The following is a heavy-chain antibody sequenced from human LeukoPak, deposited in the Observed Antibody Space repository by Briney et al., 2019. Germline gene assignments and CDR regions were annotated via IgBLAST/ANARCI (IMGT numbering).Heavy chain of an antibody. D-gene: IGHD3-22*01. CDR1: GGSISGYY. CDR3: ARHESSWYLYNRFDP. V-gene: IGHV4-59*08. CDR2: VFYSGTT. Sequence: SEALSLTCTVAGGSISGYYWNWIRQSPGKGVGWIGYVFYSGTTKYNPSLESRVTMSVDTSQNQFSLKLSSVTAEDTAVYYCARHESSWYLYNRFDPWGQGTQVTVSS. J-gene: IGHJ5*02.